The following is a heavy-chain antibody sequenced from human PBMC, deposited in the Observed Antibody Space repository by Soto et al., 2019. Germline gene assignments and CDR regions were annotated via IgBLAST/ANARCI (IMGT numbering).Heavy chain of an antibody. CDR1: GFTFSSYD. Sequence: GGSLRLSCAASGFTFSSYDMHWVRQATGKGLEWVSAIGTAGDTYYPGSVKGRFTISRENAKNSLYLQMNSLRAGDTAVYYCARGEYIFGVVPEAFDIWGQGTMVTVSS. CDR2: IGTAGDT. V-gene: IGHV3-13*01. J-gene: IGHJ3*02. D-gene: IGHD3-3*01. CDR3: ARGEYIFGVVPEAFDI.